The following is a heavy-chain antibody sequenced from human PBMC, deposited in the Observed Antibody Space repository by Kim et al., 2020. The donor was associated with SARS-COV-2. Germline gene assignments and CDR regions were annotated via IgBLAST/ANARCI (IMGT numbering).Heavy chain of an antibody. J-gene: IGHJ4*02. CDR2: ISSDSRTI. V-gene: IGHV3-48*04. D-gene: IGHD6-13*01. Sequence: GGSLRLSCAASGFTFSNYAMNWVRQAPGKGLEWVSFISSDSRTIFYADSVKGRFSISRDNPTNSLYLQMNGLRAEDTAVYFCARQATLVVYSSSWLDFWGQGTPITVSS. CDR1: GFTFSNYA. CDR3: ARQATLVVYSSSWLDF.